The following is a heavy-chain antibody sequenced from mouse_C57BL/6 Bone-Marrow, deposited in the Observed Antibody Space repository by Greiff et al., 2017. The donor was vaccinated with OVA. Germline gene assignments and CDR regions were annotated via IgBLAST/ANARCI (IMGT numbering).Heavy chain of an antibody. CDR3: ARPGVGGNLTWFAY. CDR1: GYTFTDYN. J-gene: IGHJ3*01. CDR2: INPNNGGT. Sequence: EVKLQESGPELVKPGASVKIPCKASGYTFTDYNMDWVKQSHGKSLEWIGDINPNNGGTIYNQKFKGKATLTVDKSSSTAYMELRSLTSEDTAVYYCARPGVGGNLTWFAYWGQGTLVTVSA. V-gene: IGHV1-18*01. D-gene: IGHD2-1*01.